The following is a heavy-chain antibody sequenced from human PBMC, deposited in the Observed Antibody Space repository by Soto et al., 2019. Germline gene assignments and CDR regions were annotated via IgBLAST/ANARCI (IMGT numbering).Heavy chain of an antibody. Sequence: QVQLQESGPGLLKPSETLSLTCTVSGGSIRSYCWTWIRQPPGEGLEWIGCICTSGSTNYNPSLKRRVTISVDSHMNQFALQLSSVTVADTAVYYCAGCGSIVVSTRRLMDVCGTGTTVTVSS. CDR1: GGSIRSYC. J-gene: IGHJ6*03. D-gene: IGHD3-22*01. CDR2: ICTSGST. V-gene: IGHV4-4*08. CDR3: AGCGSIVVSTRRLMDV.